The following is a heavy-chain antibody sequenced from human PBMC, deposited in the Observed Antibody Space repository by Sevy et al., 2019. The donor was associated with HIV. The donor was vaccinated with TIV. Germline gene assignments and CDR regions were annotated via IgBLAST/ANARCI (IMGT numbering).Heavy chain of an antibody. Sequence: SETLSLTCTVSGGSISSGGHYWNWIRQHPGKGLEWIGNIFYSASPYYNPSLKGRVTISVGTSKNQFSLKLSSVTAADTAFYYCARNLRGSDVFDIWGQGTMVTVSS. V-gene: IGHV4-31*03. CDR3: ARNLRGSDVFDI. CDR1: GGSISSGGHY. J-gene: IGHJ3*02. CDR2: IFYSASP. D-gene: IGHD3-10*01.